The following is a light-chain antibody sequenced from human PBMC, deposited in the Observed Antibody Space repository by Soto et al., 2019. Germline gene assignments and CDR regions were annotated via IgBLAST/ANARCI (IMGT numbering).Light chain of an antibody. CDR1: QSVSSTY. CDR2: GAS. Sequence: EIVLTQSPGTLSLSPGERATLSCRASQSVSSTYLAWYQRKPGHAPRLLIYGASSRATGIPDRFSGSGSGTDFTLAISRLEPEDFAVYYCQQYGSSPQTFGQGTKLEIK. J-gene: IGKJ2*01. V-gene: IGKV3-20*01. CDR3: QQYGSSPQT.